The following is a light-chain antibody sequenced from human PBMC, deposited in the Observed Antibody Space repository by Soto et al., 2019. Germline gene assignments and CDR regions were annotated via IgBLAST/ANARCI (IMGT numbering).Light chain of an antibody. Sequence: EIVMTQSPATLSVSPGERATLSCRASQSVSSNLAWYQQQPGQAPRLLIYGASTRATGIPARFSGSGSGTAFTLTISSLQSDDFEVYYCQQYNNWITFGQGTRLEIK. CDR1: QSVSSN. CDR2: GAS. J-gene: IGKJ5*01. V-gene: IGKV3-15*01. CDR3: QQYNNWIT.